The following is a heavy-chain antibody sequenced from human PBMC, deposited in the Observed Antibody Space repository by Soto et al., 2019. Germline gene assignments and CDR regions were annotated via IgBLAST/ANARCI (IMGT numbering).Heavy chain of an antibody. CDR3: ARDLRQWAFGPLVVPAATRGSYYYYGMDV. J-gene: IGHJ6*02. CDR1: GGTFSSYT. V-gene: IGHV1-69*08. CDR2: IIPILGIA. Sequence: QVQLVQSGAEVKKPGSSVKVSCKASGGTFSSYTISWVRQAPGQGLEWMGRIIPILGIANYAQKFQGRVTITADKSTSTAYMALSSLRSEDTAVYYCARDLRQWAFGPLVVPAATRGSYYYYGMDVWGQGTTVTVSS. D-gene: IGHD2-2*01.